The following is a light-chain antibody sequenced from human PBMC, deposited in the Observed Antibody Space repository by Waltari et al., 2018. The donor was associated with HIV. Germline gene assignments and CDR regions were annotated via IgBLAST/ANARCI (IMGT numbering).Light chain of an antibody. CDR3: SSYTSSSTRV. CDR2: DFS. V-gene: IGLV2-14*03. Sequence: QSALTQPASVSGSPGQSITISCTGTSSDVGGYTYVPWNQRHPGKAPKLIIYDFSNRPSGVSNRFSGSKSGNRASLTISGLQAEDEADYYCSSYTSSSTRVFGGGTTVTVL. J-gene: IGLJ3*02. CDR1: SSDVGGYTY.